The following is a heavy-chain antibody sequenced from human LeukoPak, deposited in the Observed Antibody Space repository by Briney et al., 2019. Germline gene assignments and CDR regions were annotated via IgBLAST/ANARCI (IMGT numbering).Heavy chain of an antibody. CDR1: GYTFTGYY. V-gene: IGHV1-69*02. CDR2: IIPILGIA. J-gene: IGHJ3*02. Sequence: ASVKVSCKASGYTFTGYYIHWVRQAPGQGLEWMGRIIPILGIANYAQKFQGRVTITADKSTSTAYMELSSLRSEDTAVYYCAIFGVVLGGAFDIWGQGTMVTVSS. D-gene: IGHD3-3*01. CDR3: AIFGVVLGGAFDI.